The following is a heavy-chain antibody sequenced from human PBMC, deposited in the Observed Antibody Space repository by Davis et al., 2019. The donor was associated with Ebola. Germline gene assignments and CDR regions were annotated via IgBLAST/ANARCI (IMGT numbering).Heavy chain of an antibody. CDR3: ARAPYYDVLTGTSSYYFDY. V-gene: IGHV1-18*04. CDR1: GYTFTSYG. Sequence: ASVKVSCKSSGYTFTSYGLVWVRQAPGLGLEWMGWISGFNTNTNFAQKFQGRVTVSKDTSTNTAYMDLRSLTSDDTAIYCCARAPYYDVLTGTSSYYFDYWGQGTLVTVSS. CDR2: ISGFNTNT. J-gene: IGHJ4*02. D-gene: IGHD3-9*01.